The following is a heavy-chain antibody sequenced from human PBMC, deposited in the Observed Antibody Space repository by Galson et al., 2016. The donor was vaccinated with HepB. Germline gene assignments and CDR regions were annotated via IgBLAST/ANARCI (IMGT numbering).Heavy chain of an antibody. Sequence: SLRLSCAVSGFTFSNYAMHWVRQAPGKGLEWVAVTDGTNKYYADSVKGRFTISSDNAKNSPYLQMIGLGHEDTAVYYCARGQDTSVESYYYSMDVWGQGTTVTVSS. D-gene: IGHD5-18*01. V-gene: IGHV3-30-3*01. J-gene: IGHJ6*02. CDR2: TDGTNK. CDR3: ARGQDTSVESYYYSMDV. CDR1: GFTFSNYA.